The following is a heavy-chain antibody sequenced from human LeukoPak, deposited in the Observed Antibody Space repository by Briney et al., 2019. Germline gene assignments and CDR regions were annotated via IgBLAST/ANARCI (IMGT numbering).Heavy chain of an antibody. D-gene: IGHD1-26*01. CDR1: GSTLSSYA. J-gene: IGHJ3*02. CDR3: ARGSKRGSYLSGAFDI. CDR2: ISYDGSNK. Sequence: GGSLRLSCAASGSTLSSYAMHWVRQAPGKGLEWVAVISYDGSNKYYADSVKGRFTISRDNSKNTLYLQMNSLRAEDTAVYYCARGSKRGSYLSGAFDIWGQGTMVTVSS. V-gene: IGHV3-30*04.